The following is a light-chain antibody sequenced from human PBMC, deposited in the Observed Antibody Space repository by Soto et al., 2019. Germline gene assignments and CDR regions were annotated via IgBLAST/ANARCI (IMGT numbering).Light chain of an antibody. J-gene: IGLJ1*01. CDR3: CSYAGDYTFV. V-gene: IGLV2-11*01. Sequence: QSALIQPRSVSGSPGQSVTISRTGTSSDVGVYKYVSWYRQHPGKAPKLMIYDVITRPSGVPDRFSGSKSGNTASLTISGLQAEDEADYYSCSYAGDYTFVFGSGTKLTVL. CDR1: SSDVGVYKY. CDR2: DVI.